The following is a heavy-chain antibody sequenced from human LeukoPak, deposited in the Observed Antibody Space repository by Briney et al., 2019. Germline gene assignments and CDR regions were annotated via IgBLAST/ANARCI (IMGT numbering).Heavy chain of an antibody. V-gene: IGHV3-23*01. Sequence: GGSLRLSCAASGFTFSSYVMNWVRQAPGKGLEWVSVISSSGGTTYYSDSVKGRFIISRDNSKNTLYLQMNSLRAEDTAVYYCAKAGIAVPATPEYCGQGTQVTVSS. CDR1: GFTFSSYV. CDR3: AKAGIAVPATPEY. CDR2: ISSSGGTT. D-gene: IGHD6-19*01. J-gene: IGHJ4*02.